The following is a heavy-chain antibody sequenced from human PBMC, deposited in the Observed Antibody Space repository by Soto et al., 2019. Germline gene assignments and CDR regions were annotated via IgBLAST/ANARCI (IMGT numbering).Heavy chain of an antibody. CDR1: GYTFTSYA. CDR2: INAGNGNT. J-gene: IGHJ4*02. Sequence: ASVKVSCKASGYTFTSYAMHWVRQALGQRLEWMGWINAGNGNTKYSQKFQGRVTVTADESTNTVYMELRSLRSDDTAVYYCARGGDGYNFGAVYWGQGTPVTVSS. D-gene: IGHD2-21*01. V-gene: IGHV1-3*01. CDR3: ARGGDGYNFGAVY.